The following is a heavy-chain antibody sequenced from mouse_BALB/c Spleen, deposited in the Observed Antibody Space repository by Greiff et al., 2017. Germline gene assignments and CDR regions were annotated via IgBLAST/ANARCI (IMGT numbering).Heavy chain of an antibody. J-gene: IGHJ4*01. CDR1: GFSLTSYG. Sequence: VKLQESGPGLVAPSQSLSITCTVSGFSLTSYGVHWVRQPPGKGLEWLGVIWAGGSTNYNSALMSRLSISKDNSKSQVFIRMNSLQTDDTAMYYCARGEDHYAMDYWGQGTSVTVSS. CDR2: IWAGGST. CDR3: ARGEDHYAMDY. V-gene: IGHV2-9*02.